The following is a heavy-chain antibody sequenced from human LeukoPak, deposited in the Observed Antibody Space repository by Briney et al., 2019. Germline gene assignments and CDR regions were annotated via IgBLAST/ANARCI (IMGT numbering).Heavy chain of an antibody. CDR1: GYTFTSYA. CDR2: INAGNGNT. J-gene: IGHJ6*02. Sequence: ASVKVSCKASGYTFTSYAMHWVRQAPGQRLEWMGWINAGNGNTKYSQKFQGRVTITRDTSASTAYMELSSLRSEDTTVYYCARESLGYDYYYGMDVWGQGTTVTVSS. V-gene: IGHV1-3*01. D-gene: IGHD3-3*01. CDR3: ARESLGYDYYYGMDV.